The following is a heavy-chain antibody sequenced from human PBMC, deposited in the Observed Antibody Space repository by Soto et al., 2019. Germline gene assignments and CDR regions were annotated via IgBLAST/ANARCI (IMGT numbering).Heavy chain of an antibody. CDR2: IIPLFGTA. V-gene: IGHV1-69*01. Sequence: QVQLVQSGAEVKKPGSSVKVSCKASGGTFSTYDICWVRQAPGQGLEWMGGIIPLFGTANYAQKFQGRVTIIADESTRTDYMELRRLRSEATAVYYCAINEGTDGYKFAYWGQGTLVTVSS. CDR3: AINEGTDGYKFAY. CDR1: GGTFSTYD. D-gene: IGHD5-12*01. J-gene: IGHJ1*01.